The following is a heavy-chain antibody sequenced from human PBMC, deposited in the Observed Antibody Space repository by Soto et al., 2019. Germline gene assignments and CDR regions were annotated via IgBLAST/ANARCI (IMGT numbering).Heavy chain of an antibody. CDR3: AKDKGGTPYYFAS. CDR1: GFNLGNYA. CDR2: INWNSDKV. J-gene: IGHJ4*02. V-gene: IGHV3-9*01. Sequence: EVQLVESGGGLVQPGRSLRLSCEVSGFNLGNYAMHWVRQAPGKGLEWVAGINWNSDKVGYAVSVKGLFTISRDNAKNTVYLQMNGLTTEDTARYYCAKDKGGTPYYFASWGQGILVTVSS. D-gene: IGHD6-25*01.